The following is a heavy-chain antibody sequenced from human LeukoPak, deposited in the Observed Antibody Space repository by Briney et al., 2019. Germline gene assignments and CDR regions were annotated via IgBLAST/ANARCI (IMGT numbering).Heavy chain of an antibody. CDR3: ARGDRQGSSGWYKASYAFDI. D-gene: IGHD6-19*01. V-gene: IGHV1-18*04. J-gene: IGHJ3*02. CDR1: GYTFTGYY. Sequence: GASVKVSCKASGYTFTGYYMHWVRQAPGQGLEWMGWISAYNGNTNYAQKLQGRVTMTTDTSTSTAYMELRSLRSDDTAVYYCARGDRQGSSGWYKASYAFDIWGQGTMVTVSS. CDR2: ISAYNGNT.